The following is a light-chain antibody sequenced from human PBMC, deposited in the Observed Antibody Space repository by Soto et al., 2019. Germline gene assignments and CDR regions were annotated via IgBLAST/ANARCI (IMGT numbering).Light chain of an antibody. CDR3: QQYDSAPYT. CDR1: QTVSSSY. J-gene: IGKJ2*01. Sequence: EIVLTQSPGTLSLSPWERATLSCRASQTVSSSYLAWYQQKPGQAPRLLIYGASSRATGIPDSFSGSGSGTDFTLSISRLEPEDFAVYYCQQYDSAPYTFGQGTNLEIK. V-gene: IGKV3-20*01. CDR2: GAS.